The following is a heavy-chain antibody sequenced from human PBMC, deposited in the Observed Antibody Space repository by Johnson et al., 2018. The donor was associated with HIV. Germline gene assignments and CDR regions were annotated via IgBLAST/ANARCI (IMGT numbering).Heavy chain of an antibody. CDR3: AKVGGRHDYGDYLGAFDV. Sequence: QVQLVESGGGVVQPGRSLRLSCAASGFTFSSYGMQWVRQAPGKGLEWVAVIWYDGSNKDYADSVKGRFTISRDNSKNTLYLQMNSLRAEDTAVYYCAKVGGRHDYGDYLGAFDVWGQGTMVTVSS. CDR2: IWYDGSNK. J-gene: IGHJ3*01. CDR1: GFTFSSYG. D-gene: IGHD4-17*01. V-gene: IGHV3-33*06.